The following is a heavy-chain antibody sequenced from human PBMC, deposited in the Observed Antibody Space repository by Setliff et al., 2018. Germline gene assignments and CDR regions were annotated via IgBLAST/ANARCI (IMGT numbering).Heavy chain of an antibody. V-gene: IGHV4-34*08. D-gene: IGHD6-6*01. Sequence: PSETLSLTCGVSGGTLSDYFWTWIRQSPGKGLEWIGKINHSGSSNYNPSLKSRVTISIDTSNNQFSLKVTSVTAADTGIYYCARGRNVAARLLDSWGQGARVTVSS. CDR1: GGTLSDYF. CDR3: ARGRNVAARLLDS. CDR2: INHSGSS. J-gene: IGHJ4*02.